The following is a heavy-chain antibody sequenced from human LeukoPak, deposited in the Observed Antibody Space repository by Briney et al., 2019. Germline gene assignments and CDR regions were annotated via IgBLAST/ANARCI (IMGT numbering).Heavy chain of an antibody. CDR2: MNPNSGNT. CDR1: GYTFTSYD. J-gene: IGHJ4*02. D-gene: IGHD6-6*01. CDR3: ARVPIAARRKYYFDY. Sequence: ASVKVSCKASGYTFTSYDINWVRQATGQGLEWMGWMNPNSGNTGYAQKFQGRVTITRNTSISTAYMELSSLRSEDTAVYYRARVPIAARRKYYFDYWGQGTLVTVSS. V-gene: IGHV1-8*03.